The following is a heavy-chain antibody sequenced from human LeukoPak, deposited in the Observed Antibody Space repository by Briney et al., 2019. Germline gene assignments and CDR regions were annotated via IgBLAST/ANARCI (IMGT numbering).Heavy chain of an antibody. Sequence: GESLKISCKGSGYSFTNYWIGWVRQMPGKGLEWLGIIYPDDSNPRYSPSLQGQVTISVDKSISTAYLQWSSLKASDTAMYYCARQTPNQYGMDVWGQGTTVTVSS. J-gene: IGHJ6*02. CDR1: GYSFTNYW. CDR2: IYPDDSNP. CDR3: ARQTPNQYGMDV. V-gene: IGHV5-51*01.